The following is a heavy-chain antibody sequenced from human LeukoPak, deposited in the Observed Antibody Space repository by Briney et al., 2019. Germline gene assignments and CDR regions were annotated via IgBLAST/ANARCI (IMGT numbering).Heavy chain of an antibody. V-gene: IGHV1-3*01. CDR1: GYTFTSYA. CDR3: ARDPLFCSGGSCIPYYYGLDV. CDR2: INPGNGYT. D-gene: IGHD2-15*01. J-gene: IGHJ6*04. Sequence: ASVKVSCKASGYTFTSYAIHWVRQAPGQRLDWMGWINPGNGYTKYSQKFQDRVTITRDTSASTAYMELSSLRSEDTAVYYCARDPLFCSGGSCIPYYYGLDVWGKGTTVTVSS.